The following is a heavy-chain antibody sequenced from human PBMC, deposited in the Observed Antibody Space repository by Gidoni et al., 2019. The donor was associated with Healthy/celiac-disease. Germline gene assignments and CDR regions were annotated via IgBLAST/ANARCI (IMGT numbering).Heavy chain of an antibody. J-gene: IGHJ4*02. CDR1: GGTFSSYA. CDR2: IIPIFGTA. D-gene: IGHD5-18*01. V-gene: IGHV1-69*01. Sequence: VQSQVQLVQSGAEVKVSCKASGGTFSSYAISWVRQAPGQGLEWMGGIIPIFGTANDAQKFQGRVTITADESTSTAYMELSSLRSEDTAVYYCARDKTHFDGDTAMDYWGQGTLVTVSS. CDR3: ARDKTHFDGDTAMDY.